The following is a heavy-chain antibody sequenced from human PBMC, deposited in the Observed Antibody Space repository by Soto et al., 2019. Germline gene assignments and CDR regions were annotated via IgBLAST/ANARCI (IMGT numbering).Heavy chain of an antibody. J-gene: IGHJ5*01. CDR3: ARTRNGGVADSFDS. Sequence: PGGSLRLSCAASGFNLSRHGIHWVRLAPGRGLEWILVISRDGSYIYYTDSVKGRFTVSRDNSKNTVFVQMNRLITDDTALYFCARTRNGGVADSFDSWGQGTRVTVSS. V-gene: IGHV3-30*04. D-gene: IGHD3-3*01. CDR2: ISRDGSYI. CDR1: GFNLSRHG.